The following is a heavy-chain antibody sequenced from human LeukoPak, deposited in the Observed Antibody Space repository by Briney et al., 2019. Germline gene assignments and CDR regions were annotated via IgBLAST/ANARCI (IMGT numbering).Heavy chain of an antibody. CDR2: ISSSGSTI. CDR1: GFTFSSYE. V-gene: IGHV3-48*03. J-gene: IGHJ4*02. Sequence: GGSLSLSCAASGFTFSSYEMNWVRQAPGKGLEWVSYISSSGSTIYYADSVKGRFTISRDNAKNSLYLQMNSLRAEDTAVYYCASVGYYFDYWGQGTLVTVSS. D-gene: IGHD1-26*01. CDR3: ASVGYYFDY.